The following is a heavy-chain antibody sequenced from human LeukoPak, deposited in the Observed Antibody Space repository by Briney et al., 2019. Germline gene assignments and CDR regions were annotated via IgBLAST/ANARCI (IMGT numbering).Heavy chain of an antibody. CDR3: ARDVRGSVTSYFYYYMDV. V-gene: IGHV3-30*02. CDR1: GFTFTYHG. CDR2: INNDARNK. D-gene: IGHD5-18*01. J-gene: IGHJ6*03. Sequence: GGSLRLSCAASGFTFTYHGMHWVRQAPGKWLEWVAFINNDARNKYFADSVKGRFTISRDNAKNSLYLQMNSLRTEDTAVYYCARDVRGSVTSYFYYYMDVWGKGTTVTVSS.